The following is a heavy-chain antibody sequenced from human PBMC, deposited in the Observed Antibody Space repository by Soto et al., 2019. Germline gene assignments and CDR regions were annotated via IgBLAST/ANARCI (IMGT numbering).Heavy chain of an antibody. Sequence: QVQLVESGGGVVQPGRSPRLSCAASGFTFSTYAMHWVRQAPGKGLEWLAVISYDGSYQFYADSVTGRFTISRDNSKNTLFLQMNSLRPEDTAVYYCAREGAPYTSGWYFDYWGQGTLVTVSS. CDR3: AREGAPYTSGWYFDY. CDR1: GFTFSTYA. D-gene: IGHD6-19*01. CDR2: ISYDGSYQ. V-gene: IGHV3-30-3*01. J-gene: IGHJ4*02.